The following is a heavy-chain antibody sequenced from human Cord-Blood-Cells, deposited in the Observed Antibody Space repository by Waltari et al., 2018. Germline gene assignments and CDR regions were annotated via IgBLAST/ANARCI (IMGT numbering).Heavy chain of an antibody. CDR3: ARDVMPGTTKGGRGAFDI. CDR2: IYTSGST. CDR1: GGSISSGSYY. J-gene: IGHJ3*02. D-gene: IGHD1-7*01. Sequence: QVQLQESGPGLVKPSQTLSLTCTVSGGSISSGSYYWSWIRQPAGKGLEWIGYIYTSGSTNYNPSLKSRVTISVDTSKNQFSLKLSSVTAADTAVYYCARDVMPGTTKGGRGAFDIWGQGTMVTVSS. V-gene: IGHV4-61*09.